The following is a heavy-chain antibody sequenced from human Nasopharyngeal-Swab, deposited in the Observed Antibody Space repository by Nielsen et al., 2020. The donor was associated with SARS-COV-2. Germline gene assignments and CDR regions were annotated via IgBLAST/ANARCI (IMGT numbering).Heavy chain of an antibody. CDR1: GYTFTSYY. V-gene: IGHV1-46*01. CDR2: INPSGGST. J-gene: IGHJ4*02. Sequence: ASVKVSCKASGYTFTSYYMHWVRQAPAQGLEWMGIINPSGGSTSYAQKFQGRVTMTRDTSTSTVYMELSSLGSKDTAVYYCARSYPSNYYDSSGHDYWGQGTLVTVSS. CDR3: ARSYPSNYYDSSGHDY. D-gene: IGHD3-22*01.